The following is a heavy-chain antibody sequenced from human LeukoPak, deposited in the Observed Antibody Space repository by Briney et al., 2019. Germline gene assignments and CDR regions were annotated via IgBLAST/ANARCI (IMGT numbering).Heavy chain of an antibody. V-gene: IGHV3-64*01. D-gene: IGHD3-10*01. CDR1: GFTLSSYA. CDR2: ISSNGGST. Sequence: GGSLRLSCAASGFTLSSYAMHWVRQAPGKGLEYVSAISSNGGSTYYANSVKGRFTISRDNSKNTLYLQMGSLRAEDMAVYYCARGFRVVRGVIRDYWGQGTLVTVSS. J-gene: IGHJ4*02. CDR3: ARGFRVVRGVIRDY.